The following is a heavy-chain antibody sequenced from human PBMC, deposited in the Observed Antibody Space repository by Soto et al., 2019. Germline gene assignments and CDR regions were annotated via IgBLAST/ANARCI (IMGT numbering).Heavy chain of an antibody. J-gene: IGHJ3*02. Sequence: QVRLVQSGAEVKRPGASVKVSCKASGYKFTSFDINWVRQVPGQGLEWLGWMNPDTGNTNFGQRFQGRVSMTRDLSTGTAYMELVGLRSEDTGVFYCARDRPGGKAYDAFDIWGQGTVVTVSS. V-gene: IGHV1-8*01. D-gene: IGHD2-21*01. CDR2: MNPDTGNT. CDR1: GYKFTSFD. CDR3: ARDRPGGKAYDAFDI.